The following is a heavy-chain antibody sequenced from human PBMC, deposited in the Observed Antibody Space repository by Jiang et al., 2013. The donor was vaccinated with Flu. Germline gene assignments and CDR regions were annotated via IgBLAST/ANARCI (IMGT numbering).Heavy chain of an antibody. J-gene: IGHJ4*02. Sequence: SGAEVKKPGASVKLFCKASGYDFTSFGISWVRQAPGQGLEWVGWINCYNGKTNYAQSLQGRVSMITDTSTKTAYMELRDLKHDDTAIYFCARDHGYEGGRSLGYWSQGTLVTVSS. CDR2: INCYNGKT. V-gene: IGHV1-18*01. CDR3: ARDHGYEGGRSLGY. D-gene: IGHD5-12*01. CDR1: GYDFTSFG.